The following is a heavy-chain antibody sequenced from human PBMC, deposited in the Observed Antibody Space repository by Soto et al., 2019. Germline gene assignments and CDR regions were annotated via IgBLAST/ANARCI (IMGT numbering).Heavy chain of an antibody. J-gene: IGHJ6*02. V-gene: IGHV1-8*01. CDR3: ASDIALRHYYDSSGENYYYYYGMDV. CDR2: MNPNSGNT. D-gene: IGHD3-22*01. Sequence: ASVNVSCKASGYTFTSYDINWVRQATGQGLEWMGWMNPNSGNTGYAQKFQGRVTMTRNTSISTAYMELSSLRSEDTAVYYCASDIALRHYYDSSGENYYYYYGMDVWGQGTTVTVSS. CDR1: GYTFTSYD.